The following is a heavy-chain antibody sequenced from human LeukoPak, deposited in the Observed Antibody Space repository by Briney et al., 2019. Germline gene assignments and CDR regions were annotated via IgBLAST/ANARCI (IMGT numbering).Heavy chain of an antibody. D-gene: IGHD3-3*01. CDR2: IRAYHGNT. Sequence: ASVKVSCKASGYTFTRYGISWVRQAPGPGLEWMGWIRAYHGNTNYAQKLQGRVTMITDASTSTAYMEVRSLRSDDTVVYYCARVETMYDFWSGYYPSKLYYFDYWGQGTLVTVSS. V-gene: IGHV1-18*01. J-gene: IGHJ4*02. CDR1: GYTFTRYG. CDR3: ARVETMYDFWSGYYPSKLYYFDY.